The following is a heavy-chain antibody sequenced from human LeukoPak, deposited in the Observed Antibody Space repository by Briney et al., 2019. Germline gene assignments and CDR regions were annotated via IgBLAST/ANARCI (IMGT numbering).Heavy chain of an antibody. J-gene: IGHJ4*02. CDR3: ARHYYGSGSYYGLTGFDY. CDR1: GGSFSGYY. D-gene: IGHD3-10*01. CDR2: MNHSGSA. V-gene: IGHV4-34*01. Sequence: PSETLSLTCAVYGGSFSGYYWTWIRQPPGKGLEWIGEMNHSGSANYNPSLKSRVTISVDTSKNQCSLRLSSVTAADTAVYYCARHYYGSGSYYGLTGFDYWGQGTLVTVSS.